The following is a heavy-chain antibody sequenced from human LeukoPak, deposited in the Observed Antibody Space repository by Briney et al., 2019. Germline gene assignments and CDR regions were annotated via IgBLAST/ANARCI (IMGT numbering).Heavy chain of an antibody. Sequence: GGSLRLSCAASGFTFSSYSMTWVRQAPGKGLEWVSSISSSSSYIYYADSVKGRFTISRDNAKNSLYLQMNSLRAEDTAVYYCARGWSSSGYFDYWGQGTLVTVSS. CDR2: ISSSSSYI. CDR1: GFTFSSYS. D-gene: IGHD2-15*01. CDR3: ARGWSSSGYFDY. V-gene: IGHV3-21*01. J-gene: IGHJ4*02.